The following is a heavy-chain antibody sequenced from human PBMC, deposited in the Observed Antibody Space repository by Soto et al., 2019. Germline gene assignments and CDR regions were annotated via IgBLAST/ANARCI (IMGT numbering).Heavy chain of an antibody. Sequence: QVQLLESGPGLVKSSQTLSLTCAISGDSVSSNSGVWNWIRQSPSRGLEWLGRTYYRSQWYSDYARSVRSRITVSPDTSKNQFSLHLSSMTPEDTAVYYCVRSSHWSFDSWDQGALVIVSS. CDR2: TYYRSQWYS. CDR3: VRSSHWSFDS. V-gene: IGHV6-1*01. J-gene: IGHJ4*02. CDR1: GDSVSSNSGV. D-gene: IGHD2-8*02.